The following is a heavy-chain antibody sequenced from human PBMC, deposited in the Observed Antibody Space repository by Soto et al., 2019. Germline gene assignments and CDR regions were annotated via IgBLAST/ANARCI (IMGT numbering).Heavy chain of an antibody. V-gene: IGHV4-31*03. CDR2: MYYSGST. D-gene: IGHD3-3*02. CDR1: GGSISSGGYY. CDR3: ARGSGIRAKIDY. J-gene: IGHJ4*02. Sequence: QVQLLESGPGLVKPSQTLSLTCTVSGGSISSGGYYWSWIRQHPGKGLEWIGYMYYSGSTYYNPSLKSRVTISVDTCKTQFPLTLRSVTAADRAVYYCARGSGIRAKIDYWGQGTLVTVSS.